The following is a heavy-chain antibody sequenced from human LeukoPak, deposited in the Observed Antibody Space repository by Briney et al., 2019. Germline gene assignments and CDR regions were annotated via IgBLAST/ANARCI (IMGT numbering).Heavy chain of an antibody. D-gene: IGHD6-6*01. Sequence: GGPLRLSCAASGFTFSDYYMSWIRQAPGKGLEWVSYISSSGSTIYYADSVTGRFTISRDNAKNSLYLQMNSLRAEDTAVYYCARGWRYSSSSPTSCWGQGTLVTVSS. CDR3: ARGWRYSSSSPTSC. V-gene: IGHV3-11*01. J-gene: IGHJ4*02. CDR1: GFTFSDYY. CDR2: ISSSGSTI.